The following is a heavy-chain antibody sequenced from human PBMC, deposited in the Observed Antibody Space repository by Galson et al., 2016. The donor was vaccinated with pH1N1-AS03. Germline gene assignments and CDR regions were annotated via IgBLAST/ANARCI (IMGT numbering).Heavy chain of an antibody. V-gene: IGHV3-7*01. J-gene: IGHJ4*02. D-gene: IGHD2-8*01. CDR1: GFSFSSFG. Sequence: SLRLSCAAPGFSFSSFGMHWVRQAPGKGLEWVANIKQDGSEKYYVDSVKGRFTISRDNAKNSLYLQMNSLRAEDTAVYYCFEINNGGGQGTLVTVSS. CDR2: IKQDGSEK. CDR3: FEINNG.